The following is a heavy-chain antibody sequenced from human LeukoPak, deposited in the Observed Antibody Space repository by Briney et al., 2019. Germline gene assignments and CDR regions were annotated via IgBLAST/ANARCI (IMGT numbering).Heavy chain of an antibody. CDR3: AKDRGSGSHSLLTCFDY. J-gene: IGHJ4*02. V-gene: IGHV3-9*01. Sequence: GGSLRLSCAASGFTFDDYAMHWVRQAPGKGLEWVSGISWNSGSIGYADSVKGRFTISGDNAKNSLYLQMNSLRAEDTALYYCAKDRGSGSHSLLTCFDYWGQGTLVTVSS. CDR2: ISWNSGSI. CDR1: GFTFDDYA. D-gene: IGHD3-10*01.